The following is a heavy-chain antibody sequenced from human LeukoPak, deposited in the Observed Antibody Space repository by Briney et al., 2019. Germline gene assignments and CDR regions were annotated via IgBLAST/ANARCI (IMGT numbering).Heavy chain of an antibody. CDR2: IYSDESLI. Sequence: GESLKISCTASGYSFSKYWIGWVRQTPGKGLEWMGFIYSDESLIRYSPSFQGQVTISADKSISTAYLQWSSLKASDTAMYYCARPHTLDRTTKYYFDYWGQGTLVTVSS. CDR1: GYSFSKYW. D-gene: IGHD1-14*01. V-gene: IGHV5-51*01. CDR3: ARPHTLDRTTKYYFDY. J-gene: IGHJ4*02.